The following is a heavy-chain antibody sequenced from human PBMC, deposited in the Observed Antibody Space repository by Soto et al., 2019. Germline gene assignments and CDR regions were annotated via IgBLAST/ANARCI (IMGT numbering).Heavy chain of an antibody. J-gene: IGHJ6*02. CDR2: ISYDGSNK. Sequence: QVQLVASGGGVVQPGRSLRLSCAASGFTFSSYAMHWVRQAPGKGLEWVAVISYDGSNKYYADSVKGRFTISRDNSKNTLYLQMNSLRAEDTAVYYCARDKPPSHLQVLRFLDAPDVWGQGTTVTVSS. CDR1: GFTFSSYA. V-gene: IGHV3-30-3*01. CDR3: ARDKPPSHLQVLRFLDAPDV. D-gene: IGHD3-3*01.